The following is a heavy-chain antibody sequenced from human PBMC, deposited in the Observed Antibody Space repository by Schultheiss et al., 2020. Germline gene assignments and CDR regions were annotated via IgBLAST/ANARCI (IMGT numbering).Heavy chain of an antibody. J-gene: IGHJ6*02. D-gene: IGHD4-11*01. CDR1: GGSISSYY. CDR2: INHSGST. V-gene: IGHV4-34*01. Sequence: SETLSLTCTVSGGSISSYYWSWIRQPPGKGLEWIGEINHSGSTNYNPSLKSRVTISVDTSKNQFSLKLSSVTAADTAVYYCARAPTSSLFYYGMDVWGQGTTVTVSS. CDR3: ARAPTSSLFYYGMDV.